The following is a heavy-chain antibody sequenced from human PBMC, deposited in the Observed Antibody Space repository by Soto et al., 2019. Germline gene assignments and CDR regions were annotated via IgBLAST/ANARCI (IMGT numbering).Heavy chain of an antibody. CDR3: ARDQGVAAAGITWFDP. J-gene: IGHJ5*02. CDR2: IHSSGST. Sequence: SETLSLTCTVSGASMNSYHWSWIRQPAGKGLEWIGHIHSSGSTNYNPSLKSRVTMSVDTSKNQFSLRLMSLTAADTAVYYCARDQGVAAAGITWFDPWGQGSLVTVS. CDR1: GASMNSYH. V-gene: IGHV4-4*07. D-gene: IGHD6-13*01.